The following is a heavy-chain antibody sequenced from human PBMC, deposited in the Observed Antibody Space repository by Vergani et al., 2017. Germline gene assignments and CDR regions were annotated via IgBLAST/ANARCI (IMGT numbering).Heavy chain of an antibody. V-gene: IGHV3-23*01. CDR1: GFTFSSYA. CDR3: AKDPVGYCTNGVCYNFDY. Sequence: EVQLLESGGGLVQPGGSPRLSCAASGFTFSSYAMSWVRQAPGKGLEWVSAISGSGGSTYYADSVKGRFTISRDNSKNTLYLQMNSLRAEDTAVYYCAKDPVGYCTNGVCYNFDYWGQGTLVTVSS. D-gene: IGHD2-8*01. CDR2: ISGSGGST. J-gene: IGHJ4*02.